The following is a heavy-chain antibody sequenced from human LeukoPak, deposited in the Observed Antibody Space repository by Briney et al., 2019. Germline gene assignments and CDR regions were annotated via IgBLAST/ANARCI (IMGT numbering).Heavy chain of an antibody. CDR3: ARVTTRRVVDY. V-gene: IGHV4-59*01. J-gene: IGHJ4*02. Sequence: SETLSLSCTVSGGSISSYYWSWIRQPPGKGLEWIGYIYYSGSTNYNPSLKSRVTISVDTSKNQFSLKLSSVTAADTAVYYCARVTTRRVVDYWGQGTLVTVSS. CDR2: IYYSGST. CDR1: GGSISSYY. D-gene: IGHD4-17*01.